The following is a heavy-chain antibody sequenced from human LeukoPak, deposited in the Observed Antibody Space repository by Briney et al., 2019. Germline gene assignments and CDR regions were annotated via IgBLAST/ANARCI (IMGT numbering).Heavy chain of an antibody. V-gene: IGHV3-23*01. CDR3: AKGTRDAGYYFDY. CDR1: GFTFSSYA. D-gene: IGHD1-7*01. J-gene: IGHJ4*02. Sequence: PGGSLRLSCAASGFTFSSYAMSWVRRAPGKGLEWVSAIRVGGETHYADSVKGRFTISRDSSENTLYLQMSGLRAEDTAVYYCAKGTRDAGYYFDYWGQGTLVTVSS. CDR2: IRVGGET.